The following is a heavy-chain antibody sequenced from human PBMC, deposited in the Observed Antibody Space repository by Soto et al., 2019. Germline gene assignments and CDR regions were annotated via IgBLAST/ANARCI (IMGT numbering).Heavy chain of an antibody. CDR1: GFTFSDYS. CDR3: TRVYGDYGTLSDY. Sequence: GGSLRLSCAASGFTFSDYSVNWVRQAPGKGLEWVSSISSTSTFIYYADSVRGRFTISRDNAKNSPYLQMNSLRAEDTAAYYCTRVYGDYGTLSDYWGRGTLVTVSS. V-gene: IGHV3-21*01. D-gene: IGHD4-17*01. J-gene: IGHJ4*02. CDR2: ISSTSTFI.